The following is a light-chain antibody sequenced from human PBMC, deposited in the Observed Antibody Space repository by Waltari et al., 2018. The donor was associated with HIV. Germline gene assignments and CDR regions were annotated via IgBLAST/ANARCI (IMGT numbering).Light chain of an antibody. CDR2: QAS. Sequence: DIQMTQSPSTLSASVGDRVTITCRATQSISMWLAWYQQKPGQAPKLLIYQASDLESGVPSRFSGSGSETEFTLTISSLQPDDFAVYYCQQYYTYPWTFGQGTKVEIK. CDR3: QQYYTYPWT. V-gene: IGKV1-5*03. J-gene: IGKJ1*01. CDR1: QSISMW.